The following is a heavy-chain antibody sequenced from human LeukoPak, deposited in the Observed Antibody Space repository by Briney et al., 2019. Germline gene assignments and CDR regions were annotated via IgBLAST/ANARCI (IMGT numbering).Heavy chain of an antibody. J-gene: IGHJ5*02. CDR2: INPSGGST. CDR1: GYTFTSYY. V-gene: IGHV1-46*01. CDR3: ARDQYANPYYDFWSGPGGVPQTQYDP. D-gene: IGHD3-3*01. Sequence: ASVKVSCKASGYTFTSYYMQWVRQAPGQGLEWMGIINPSGGSTSYAQKFQGRVTMTRDTSTSTVYMELSSLRSEDTAVYYCARDQYANPYYDFWSGPGGVPQTQYDPWGQGTLVTVSS.